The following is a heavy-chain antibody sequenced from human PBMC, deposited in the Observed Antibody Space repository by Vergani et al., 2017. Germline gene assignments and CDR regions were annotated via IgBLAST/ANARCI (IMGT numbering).Heavy chain of an antibody. CDR1: GYTFSNYY. V-gene: IGHV1-46*03. CDR3: ARGDYGILTGYRY. D-gene: IGHD3-9*01. CDR2: INPSGGHT. Sequence: QVQVVHSGAEVKKSGASVKVSCKTSGYTFSNYYMHWVRQAPGQGLEWMGIINPSGGHTNYAQKFQGSVTMTRDTSTSTVYMELSSLRSVDTAIYYCARGDYGILTGYRYWGQGTLVTVSA. J-gene: IGHJ4*02.